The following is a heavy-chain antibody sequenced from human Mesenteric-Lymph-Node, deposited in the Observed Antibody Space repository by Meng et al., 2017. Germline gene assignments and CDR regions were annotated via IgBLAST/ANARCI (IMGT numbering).Heavy chain of an antibody. CDR2: IHSSGST. V-gene: IGHV4-31*03. Sequence: QVHLQESVPGLVKPSQTLSLTCTVAGGSIRSGGDYWSWIRQHPGKGLGWIGYIHSSGSTYYNPSLRSRLTISVDTSKNQFSLKLSSVTAADTAVYYCARASYGSGSPLGESWFDPWGQGTLVTVSS. CDR1: GGSIRSGGDY. J-gene: IGHJ5*02. CDR3: ARASYGSGSPLGESWFDP. D-gene: IGHD3-10*01.